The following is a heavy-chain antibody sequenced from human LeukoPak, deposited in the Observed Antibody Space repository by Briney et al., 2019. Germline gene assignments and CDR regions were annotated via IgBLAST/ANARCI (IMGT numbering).Heavy chain of an antibody. V-gene: IGHV3-23*01. J-gene: IGHJ4*02. D-gene: IGHD4-11*01. CDR1: GFTFSNYA. CDR2: ITGSGDKT. CDR3: AKDRVTTVTTFFSRFDF. Sequence: GGSLRLSCAASGFTFSNYAMHWVRQAPGKGLEWVSGITGSGDKTYYTDSLKGRFTISRDNSKNTLFLQISSLRADDTAVYYCAKDRVTTVTTFFSRFDFWGQGTLVTVSS.